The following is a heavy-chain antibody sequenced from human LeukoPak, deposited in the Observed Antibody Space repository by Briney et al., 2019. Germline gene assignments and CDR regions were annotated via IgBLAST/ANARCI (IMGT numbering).Heavy chain of an antibody. CDR3: ARDRSGYYDSSGYYYPTEYFQH. J-gene: IGHJ1*01. CDR2: ISSSSSYI. D-gene: IGHD3-22*01. Sequence: PGGSLRLSCAASGFTFSSYSMNWVRQAPGKGLERVSSISSSSSYIYYADSVKGRFTISRDNAKNSLYLQMNSLRAEDTAVYYCARDRSGYYDSSGYYYPTEYFQHWGQGTLVTVSS. V-gene: IGHV3-21*01. CDR1: GFTFSSYS.